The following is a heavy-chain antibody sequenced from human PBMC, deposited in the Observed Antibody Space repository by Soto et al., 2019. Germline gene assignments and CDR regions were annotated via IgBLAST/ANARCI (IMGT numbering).Heavy chain of an antibody. CDR1: GFTFNNYV. D-gene: IGHD4-17*01. CDR3: AKSVAKTMTTLSTRYYDS. V-gene: IGHV3-23*01. Sequence: EVQLLESGGDLIQPGWSLRLSCAASGFTFNNYVMSWVRQAPGKGLEWVSSIGNSGGSTYYADSVKGRFTISRDNSNNTLYLQMNSLRVEDTALYYCAKSVAKTMTTLSTRYYDSWGQGTLVTVSS. CDR2: IGNSGGST. J-gene: IGHJ4*02.